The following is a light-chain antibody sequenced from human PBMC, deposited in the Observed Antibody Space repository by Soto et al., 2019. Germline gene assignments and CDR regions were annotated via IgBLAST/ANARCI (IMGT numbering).Light chain of an antibody. Sequence: DIQMTQSPSTLSASVGDRVTITCRASQSISSWLAWYQQKPGKAPKLLIYDASSLESGAPSRFRGRGSGTEFTLTISRLQPDDFATDYCQQYNSYPRTFGQGTKVEIK. J-gene: IGKJ1*01. CDR3: QQYNSYPRT. V-gene: IGKV1-5*01. CDR1: QSISSW. CDR2: DAS.